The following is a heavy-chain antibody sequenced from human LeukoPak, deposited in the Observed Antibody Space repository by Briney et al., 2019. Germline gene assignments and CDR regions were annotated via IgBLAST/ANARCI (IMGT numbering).Heavy chain of an antibody. V-gene: IGHV4-38-2*02. CDR3: ARDYYDSSGYYSRVPTFDI. CDR1: GYSISSGYY. Sequence: PSETLPLTCTLSGYSISSGYYWGWIRQPPGKGLEWSGSIYHSGSTYYNPSLKSRVTISVDTSKNQFSLKLSSVTAADTAVYYCARDYYDSSGYYSRVPTFDIWGQGTMVTVSS. D-gene: IGHD3-22*01. CDR2: IYHSGST. J-gene: IGHJ3*02.